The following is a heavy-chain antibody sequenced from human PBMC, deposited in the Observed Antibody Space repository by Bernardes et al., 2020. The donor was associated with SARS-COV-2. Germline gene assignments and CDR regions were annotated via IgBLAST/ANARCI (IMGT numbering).Heavy chain of an antibody. D-gene: IGHD5-18*01. CDR2: IWHDGSRE. V-gene: IGHV3-30*02. CDR1: GFIFSDYT. J-gene: IGHJ4*02. Sequence: GGSLRLSCVTSGFIFSDYTMHWVRRAPGKGLEWVAVIWHDGSREYYEDSVKGRFTISRDTSKKTVFLQMSSLSAEDTAVYYCAKEKMGQLWFRNFDYWGQGTLVTVSS. CDR3: AKEKMGQLWFRNFDY.